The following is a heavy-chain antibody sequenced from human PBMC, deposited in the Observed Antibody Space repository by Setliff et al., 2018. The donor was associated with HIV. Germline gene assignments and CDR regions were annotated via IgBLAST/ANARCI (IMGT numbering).Heavy chain of an antibody. D-gene: IGHD3-16*01. CDR2: INTGNGNT. CDR1: GYTFTSYA. V-gene: IGHV1-3*04. J-gene: IGHJ3*01. CDR3: ARDDGGYNYAEAFDV. Sequence: ASVKVSCKASGYTFTSYAMHWVRQAPGQRLEWMGWINTGNGNTKYAQKLQGRVTMTIDTSASTAYMELRSLRSDDTAVYYCARDDGGYNYAEAFDVWGQGTMVTVSS.